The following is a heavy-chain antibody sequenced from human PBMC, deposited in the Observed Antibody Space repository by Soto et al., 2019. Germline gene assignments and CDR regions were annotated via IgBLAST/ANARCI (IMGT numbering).Heavy chain of an antibody. CDR3: ARDRSYGYVSFDY. CDR2: IIPILGIA. J-gene: IGHJ4*02. V-gene: IGHV1-69*08. D-gene: IGHD5-18*01. Sequence: QVQLVQSGAEVKKPGSSVKVSCKASGGTFSSYTISWVRQAPGQGLEWMGRIIPILGIANYAQKFQGRVTITADKSTSTAYMELSSLRSEDTAVYYCARDRSYGYVSFDYWGQGTLVTVSS. CDR1: GGTFSSYT.